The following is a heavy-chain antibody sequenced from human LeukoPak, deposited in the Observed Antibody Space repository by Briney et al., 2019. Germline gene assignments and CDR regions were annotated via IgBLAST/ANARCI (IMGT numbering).Heavy chain of an antibody. CDR3: AGEVVVPAAIDY. CDR1: GGSISSSSYY. Sequence: SETLSLTCTVSGGSISSSSYYWGWIRQPPGKGLEWIGSIYYSGSTYYNPSLKSRVTISVDTSKNQFSLKLSSVTAADTAVYYCAGEVVVPAAIDYWGQGTLVTVSS. J-gene: IGHJ4*02. D-gene: IGHD2-2*01. V-gene: IGHV4-39*01. CDR2: IYYSGST.